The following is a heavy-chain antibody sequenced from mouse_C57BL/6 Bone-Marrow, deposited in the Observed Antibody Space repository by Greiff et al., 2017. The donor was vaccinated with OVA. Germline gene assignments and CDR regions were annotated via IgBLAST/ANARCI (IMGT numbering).Heavy chain of an antibody. CDR1: GFTFSDAW. V-gene: IGHV6-6*01. CDR3: TRGPPDWYFDV. CDR2: IRNKANNHAT. J-gene: IGHJ1*03. Sequence: EVKVEESGGGLVQPGGSMKLSCAASGFTFSDAWMDWVRQSPEKGLEWVAEIRNKANNHATYYAESVKGRFTISRDDSKSSVYLQMNSLRAEDTSIYYCTRGPPDWYFDVWGTGTTVTVSS.